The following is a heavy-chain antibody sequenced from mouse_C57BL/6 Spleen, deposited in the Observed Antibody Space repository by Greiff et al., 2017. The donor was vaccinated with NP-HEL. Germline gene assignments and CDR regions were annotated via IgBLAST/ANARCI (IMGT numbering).Heavy chain of an antibody. CDR1: GYAFSSYW. J-gene: IGHJ4*01. D-gene: IGHD4-1*01. Sequence: QVQLKQSGAELVKPGASVKISCKASGYAFSSYWMNWVKQRPGKGLEWIGQIYPGDGDTNYNGKFKGKATLTADKSSSTAYMQLSSLTSEDSAVYFCARNWDGDAMDYWGQGTLVTVSS. CDR2: IYPGDGDT. CDR3: ARNWDGDAMDY. V-gene: IGHV1-80*01.